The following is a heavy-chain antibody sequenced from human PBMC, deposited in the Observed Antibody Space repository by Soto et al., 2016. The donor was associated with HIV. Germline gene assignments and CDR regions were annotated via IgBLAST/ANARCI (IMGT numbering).Heavy chain of an antibody. CDR3: ARPGGNYHLLTGPTGFFDL. V-gene: IGHV1-8*03. CDR2: MNPKSGNT. D-gene: IGHD3-9*01. CDR1: GYTFSNCD. Sequence: QVQLVQSGAEVKKPGASVKISCEASGYTFSNCDINWVRQAPGQGLEWMGWMNPKSGNTGYAQKFQSRVTITRNTSISTAYMELSSLRSEDTAMYYCARPGGNYHLLTGPTGFFDLWGRGTLVTVSS. J-gene: IGHJ2*01.